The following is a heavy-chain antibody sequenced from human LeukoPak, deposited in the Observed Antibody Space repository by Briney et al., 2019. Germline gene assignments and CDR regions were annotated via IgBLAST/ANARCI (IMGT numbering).Heavy chain of an antibody. Sequence: SETLSLTCTVSGGSISNYYWSWIRQPPGKGLEWIGYIYYSGSTNYNPSLKSRVTISVDTSKNQFSLKLSSVTAADTAVYYCARRLRRGGYIDSWGQGTLVTVSS. CDR2: IYYSGST. J-gene: IGHJ4*02. D-gene: IGHD5-12*01. CDR3: ARRLRRGGYIDS. CDR1: GGSISNYY. V-gene: IGHV4-59*01.